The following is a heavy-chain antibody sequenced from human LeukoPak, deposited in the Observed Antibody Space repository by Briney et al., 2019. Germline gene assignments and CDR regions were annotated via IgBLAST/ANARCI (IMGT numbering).Heavy chain of an antibody. Sequence: PGGSLRLSCAASGFTFSSYGMHWVRQAPGKGLVWVARVHGDGSSTTYADSVKGRFTIARDNAKNTLLLQLNSLRAEDTAVYYCARDLHYASDYWGQGTLVTVSS. CDR2: VHGDGSST. CDR3: ARDLHYASDY. D-gene: IGHD3-16*01. V-gene: IGHV3-74*01. CDR1: GFTFSSYG. J-gene: IGHJ4*02.